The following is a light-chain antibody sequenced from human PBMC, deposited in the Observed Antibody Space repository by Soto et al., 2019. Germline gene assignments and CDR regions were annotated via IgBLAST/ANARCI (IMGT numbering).Light chain of an antibody. J-gene: IGLJ3*02. CDR1: NEHSSYA. CDR2: VNSNGSH. V-gene: IGLV4-69*01. Sequence: QSVLTQSPSASASLGASVNLTCTLSNEHSSYAIAWHQQQPQKGPRYLMTVNSNGSHKKADGIPDRFSGSSSAGAERYLTISGLQSEDEADYYCQTWGTGIRVFGGGTKVTVL. CDR3: QTWGTGIRV.